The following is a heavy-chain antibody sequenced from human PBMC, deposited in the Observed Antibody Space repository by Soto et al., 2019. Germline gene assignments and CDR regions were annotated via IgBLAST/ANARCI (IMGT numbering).Heavy chain of an antibody. D-gene: IGHD3-10*01. J-gene: IGHJ4*02. CDR3: ARGSEVWFGEFWQ. CDR2: ITRDGGST. Sequence: GGSLRLSCATSGFTFSNSAMRWVRQPPGAGLEYVSSITRDGGSTQYADSVRARFTISRDNSRNTLYLQMDSLRVEDMAVYYCARGSEVWFGEFWQWGQGTLVTVSS. V-gene: IGHV3-64*02. CDR1: GFTFSNSA.